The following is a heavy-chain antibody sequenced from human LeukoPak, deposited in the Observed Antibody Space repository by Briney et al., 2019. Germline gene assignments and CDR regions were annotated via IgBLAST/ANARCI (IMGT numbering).Heavy chain of an antibody. V-gene: IGHV3-48*03. CDR1: GFTFSSYE. D-gene: IGHD4-17*01. J-gene: IGHJ4*02. CDR2: ISSSGSTI. Sequence: QPGGSLRLSCAASGFTFSSYEMNWVRQAPGKGLEWVSYISSSGSTIYYADSVKGRFTISRDNAKNSLYLQMNSLRAEDTAVYYCAIDGPSTTVTTDYFDYWGQGTLVTVSS. CDR3: AIDGPSTTVTTDYFDY.